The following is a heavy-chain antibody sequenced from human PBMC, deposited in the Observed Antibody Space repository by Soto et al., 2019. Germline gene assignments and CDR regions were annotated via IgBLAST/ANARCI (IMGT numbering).Heavy chain of an antibody. CDR2: IYPVDSET. CDR1: VNIFGNSW. CDR3: STHHPTMTEKYWSYYYGMDV. D-gene: IGHD3-22*01. Sequence: GESLKISCKGSVNIFGNSWIAWVRQMPGKGLEWMGIIYPVDSETRYSPSFQGQVTFSADKSINTAYLEWNSLKTEDAAVYYCSTHHPTMTEKYWSYYYGMDVWGQGTTVTVSS. J-gene: IGHJ6*02. V-gene: IGHV5-51*01.